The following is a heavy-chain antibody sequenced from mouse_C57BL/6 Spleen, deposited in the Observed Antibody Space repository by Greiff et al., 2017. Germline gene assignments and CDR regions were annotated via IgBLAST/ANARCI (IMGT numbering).Heavy chain of an antibody. CDR2: ISDGGSYT. Sequence: EVQLMESGGGLVKPGGSLKLSCAASGFTFSSYAMSWVRQTPEKRLEWVASISDGGSYTYYPDNVKGRFTISRDNAKNNLYLQMSHLKSEDTAMYYCARDSIYYYGSSPSAMDYWGQGTSVTVSS. CDR1: GFTFSSYA. CDR3: ARDSIYYYGSSPSAMDY. J-gene: IGHJ4*01. D-gene: IGHD1-1*01. V-gene: IGHV5-4*01.